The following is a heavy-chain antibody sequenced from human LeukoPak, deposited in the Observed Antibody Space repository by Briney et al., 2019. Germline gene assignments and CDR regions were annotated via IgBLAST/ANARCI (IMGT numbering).Heavy chain of an antibody. V-gene: IGHV3-30*03. CDR3: VGGAGTDFDY. J-gene: IGHJ4*02. CDR2: ISYDGSNK. CDR1: GFTFSSYG. Sequence: GGSLRLSCAASGFTFSSYGMHWVRQAPGKGLEWVAVISYDGSNKYYADSVKGRFTISRDNSKNTLYLQMHSLRAEDTAVYYCVGGAGTDFDYWGQGTLVTVSS. D-gene: IGHD1-26*01.